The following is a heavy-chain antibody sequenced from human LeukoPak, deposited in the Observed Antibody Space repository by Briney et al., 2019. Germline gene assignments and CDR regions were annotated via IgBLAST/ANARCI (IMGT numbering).Heavy chain of an antibody. CDR2: IHHSGSA. J-gene: IGHJ6*03. D-gene: IGHD1-26*01. Sequence: PSETLSLTCTVSGYFISSGYYWGWIRQPPGKGLQWIGSIHHSGSAYYNPSLKSRVTISVDTSKNQFSLKLSSVTAADTAVYYCARVIVGATDYYYYYYMDVWGKGTTVTISS. V-gene: IGHV4-38-2*02. CDR1: GYFISSGYY. CDR3: ARVIVGATDYYYYYYMDV.